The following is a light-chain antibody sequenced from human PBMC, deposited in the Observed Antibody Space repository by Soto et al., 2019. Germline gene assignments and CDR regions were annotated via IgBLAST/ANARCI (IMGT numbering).Light chain of an antibody. Sequence: DIQLTQSPSFLSASVGDRVTITCRASQGIAGSLAWYQQKPGKPPKLLIYAESTLQSGVPSRFSGSGSGARGTLTISSLQPEDFATYYCQQVKSWPRTFGGGTKVEIK. V-gene: IGKV1-9*01. CDR1: QGIAGS. CDR3: QQVKSWPRT. J-gene: IGKJ4*01. CDR2: AES.